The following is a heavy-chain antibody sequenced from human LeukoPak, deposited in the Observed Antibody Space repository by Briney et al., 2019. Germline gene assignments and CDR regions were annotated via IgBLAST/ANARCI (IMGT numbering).Heavy chain of an antibody. CDR2: ISNRGDTI. Sequence: GGSLSLSRAASGFTFSSYDMNWVRQAPGKGLEWVSYISNRGDTIYYADSVMGRFTISRDNAKKSLYLQMNSLRAEDTAVYYCATEARHGDTSSYYFNYWGQGTVVTVSS. D-gene: IGHD3-22*01. CDR1: GFTFSSYD. CDR3: ATEARHGDTSSYYFNY. V-gene: IGHV3-48*03. J-gene: IGHJ4*02.